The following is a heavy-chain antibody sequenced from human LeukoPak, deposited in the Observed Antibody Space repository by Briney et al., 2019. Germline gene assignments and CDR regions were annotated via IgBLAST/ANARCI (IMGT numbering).Heavy chain of an antibody. CDR3: AKITQANDAFDI. CDR1: GFTFSSYG. CDR2: ISYDGSNK. J-gene: IGHJ3*02. Sequence: PGRSLRLSCAASGFTFSSYGMHWVRQAPGKGLEWVAVISYDGSNKYYADSVKGRFTISRDNSKNTLYLQMNSLRAEDTAVYYCAKITQANDAFDIWGQGTMVTVSS. D-gene: IGHD1-14*01. V-gene: IGHV3-30*18.